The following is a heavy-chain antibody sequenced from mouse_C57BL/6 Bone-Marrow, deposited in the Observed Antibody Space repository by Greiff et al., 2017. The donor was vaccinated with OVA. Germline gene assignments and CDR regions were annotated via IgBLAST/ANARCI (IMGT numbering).Heavy chain of an antibody. CDR2: IRNKANNHGT. CDR3: KLRLAGSDFDY. CDR1: GFTFSDAW. D-gene: IGHD1-2*01. Sequence: EVMLVESGGGLVQPGGSMKLSCAASGFTFSDAWMDWVRQSPEKGLEWVAEIRNKANNHGTYYAESVKGRFTISRDDSKRSVYLQMNSLRAEDTGIYYCKLRLAGSDFDYWGQGTPLTVSS. V-gene: IGHV6-6*01. J-gene: IGHJ2*01.